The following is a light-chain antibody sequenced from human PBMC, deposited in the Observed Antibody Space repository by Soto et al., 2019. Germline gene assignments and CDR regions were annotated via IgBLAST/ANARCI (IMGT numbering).Light chain of an antibody. J-gene: IGLJ1*01. CDR3: SSYAGSSNV. Sequence: QFALTQPPSASGSPGQSVTISCTGTGTDVGEYNYVSWYQQHPGKAPKLMIYEVSKRPSGVPARFSGSKSGNTASLTVSGLQAEGEADYYRSSYAGSSNVFGAGNKVTVL. CDR1: GTDVGEYNY. CDR2: EVS. V-gene: IGLV2-8*01.